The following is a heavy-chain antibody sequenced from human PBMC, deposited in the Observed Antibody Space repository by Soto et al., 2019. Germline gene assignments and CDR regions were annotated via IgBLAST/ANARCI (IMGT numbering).Heavy chain of an antibody. V-gene: IGHV5-51*01. J-gene: IGHJ6*02. D-gene: IGHD6-6*01. CDR1: GCKFTNYC. Sequence: LQVPYKGSGCKFTNYCVGRVLQKPRKGLEWMGIIYPGDSDTRYSPSFQGQVTISADKSISTAYLQWSSLKASDTAMYYCARVGGEQLVPPYYYGMDVWGQGTTGTGSS. CDR3: ARVGGEQLVPPYYYGMDV. CDR2: IYPGDSDT.